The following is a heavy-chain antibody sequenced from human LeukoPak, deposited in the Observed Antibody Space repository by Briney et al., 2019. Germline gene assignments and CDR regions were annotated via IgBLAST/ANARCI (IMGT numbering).Heavy chain of an antibody. CDR2: IKQDGSEK. CDR3: ARDMPYDILTGFDY. V-gene: IGHV3-7*01. CDR1: GFTFSSYW. Sequence: GGSLRLSCAASGFTFSSYWMSWVRQAPGKGLEWVANIKQDGSEKYYVDSVKGRFTISRDNAKNSLYLQMNSLRAEDTAVYYCARDMPYDILTGFDYWGQGTLVTVSS. J-gene: IGHJ4*02. D-gene: IGHD3-9*01.